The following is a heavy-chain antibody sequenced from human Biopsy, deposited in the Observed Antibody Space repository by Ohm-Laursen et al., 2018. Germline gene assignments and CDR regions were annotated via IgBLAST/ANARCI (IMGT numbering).Heavy chain of an antibody. D-gene: IGHD1-26*01. CDR3: ARARGSGRLRYHFDY. CDR2: IKQDGNEK. CDR1: GFTFSDYW. J-gene: IGHJ4*02. V-gene: IGHV3-7*01. Sequence: SLRLSCPASGFTFSDYWMGWVRQAPGKGLEWVANIKQDGNEKYYVDSVMGRFTISRDNGKNSLYLQMNSLRAEDTAVYYCARARGSGRLRYHFDYWGQGTLVTVSS.